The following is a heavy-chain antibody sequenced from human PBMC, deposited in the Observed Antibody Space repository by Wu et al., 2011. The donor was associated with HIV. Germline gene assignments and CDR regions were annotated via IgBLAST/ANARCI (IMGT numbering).Heavy chain of an antibody. Sequence: LEWMGRIIPIFGTANYAQKFQGRVTITADESTSTAYMELSSLRSEDTAVYYCARAEVLWFGEDSKYYFDYWGQGTLVTVSS. J-gene: IGHJ4*02. CDR2: IIPIFGTA. V-gene: IGHV1-69*15. D-gene: IGHD3-10*01. CDR3: ARAEVLWFGEDSKYYFDY.